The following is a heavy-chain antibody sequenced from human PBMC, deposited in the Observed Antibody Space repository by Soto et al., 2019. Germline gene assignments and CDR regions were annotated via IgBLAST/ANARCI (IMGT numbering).Heavy chain of an antibody. J-gene: IGHJ5*02. CDR2: ISYDGSNK. Sequence: GGSLRLSCAASGFTFSSYAMHWVRQAPGKGLEWMAVISYDGSNKYYADSVKGRFTISRDNSKNTLYLQMNSLRAEDTAVYYCARGRIVATSGWFDPWGQGTLVTVSS. CDR1: GFTFSSYA. CDR3: ARGRIVATSGWFDP. D-gene: IGHD5-12*01. V-gene: IGHV3-30-3*01.